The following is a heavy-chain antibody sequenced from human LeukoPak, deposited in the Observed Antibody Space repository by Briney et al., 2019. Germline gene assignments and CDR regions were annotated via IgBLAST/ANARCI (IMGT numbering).Heavy chain of an antibody. CDR3: AGVRSGYYYYLDV. J-gene: IGHJ6*03. CDR2: IYHSGST. CDR1: GGSISSYY. D-gene: IGHD3-10*01. Sequence: SQTLSLTCTVSGGSISSYYWSWIRQPPGKGLEWIGYIYHSGSTNYNPSLKSRVTISVDTSKNQFSLKLSSVTAADTAVYYCAGVRSGYYYYLDVWGKGTPVTVSS. V-gene: IGHV4-59*01.